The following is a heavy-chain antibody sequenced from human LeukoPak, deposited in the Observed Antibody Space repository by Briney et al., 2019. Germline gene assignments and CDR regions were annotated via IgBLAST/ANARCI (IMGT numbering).Heavy chain of an antibody. CDR1: GFTFSSYG. D-gene: IGHD3-9*01. CDR2: ISYDGSNK. Sequence: GGSLRLSCAASGFTFSSYGMHWVRQAPGKGLEWVAVISYDGSNKYYADSVKGRFTISRDNSKNTLYLQMNSLRAEDTAVYYCAKAHINFDWLFPRGGIDYWGQGTLVTVSS. V-gene: IGHV3-30*18. CDR3: AKAHINFDWLFPRGGIDY. J-gene: IGHJ4*02.